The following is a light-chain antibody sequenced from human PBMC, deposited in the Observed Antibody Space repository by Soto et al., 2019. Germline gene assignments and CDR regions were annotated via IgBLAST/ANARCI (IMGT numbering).Light chain of an antibody. CDR3: QQYDNWPYT. V-gene: IGKV3-15*01. CDR1: QSVSNN. J-gene: IGKJ2*01. CDR2: GAS. Sequence: EIVMTHSPATLSVSPGERATLSCRASQSVSNNLAWYQQKPGQAPRLLIYGASTRATAIPARFSGSGSGTEFTLTISSLQSEDFAIYFCQQYDNWPYTFGWGTKLEIK.